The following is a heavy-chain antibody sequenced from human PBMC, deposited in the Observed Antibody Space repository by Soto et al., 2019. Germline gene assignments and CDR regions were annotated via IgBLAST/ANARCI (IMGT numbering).Heavy chain of an antibody. Sequence: QVQLVESGGGLVMPGGSLRLSCAASGFTFSDYFMSWIRQAPGKGLEWVSYISSSSGFANYADSVRGRFTISRDNAKNSLFLQMNSLRAEDTAVYYCARDWATTVVTSPYCWGQGTLVTVSS. V-gene: IGHV3-11*05. CDR1: GFTFSDYF. CDR2: ISSSSGFA. J-gene: IGHJ4*02. D-gene: IGHD4-17*01. CDR3: ARDWATTVVTSPYC.